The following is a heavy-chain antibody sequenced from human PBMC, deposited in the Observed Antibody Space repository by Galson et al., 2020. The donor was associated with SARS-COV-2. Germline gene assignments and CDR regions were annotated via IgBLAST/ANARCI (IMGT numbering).Heavy chain of an antibody. CDR2: ISPVDSDN. CDR1: GYSFTSYW. CDR3: VRLDSGPYYFDN. D-gene: IGHD2-15*01. Sequence: GESLKISCKASGYSFTSYWIGWVRQMPGKGLAWMGSISPVDSDNRYSPAFQGRVTISVDRSIRTAYLQWSSLRASDTAMYYCVRLDSGPYYFDNWGQGTLATVSS. V-gene: IGHV5-51*01. J-gene: IGHJ4*02.